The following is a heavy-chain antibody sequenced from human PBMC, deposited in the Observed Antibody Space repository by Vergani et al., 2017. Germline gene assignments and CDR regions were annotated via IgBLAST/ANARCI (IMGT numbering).Heavy chain of an antibody. CDR3: ARDTAMAAVYYYYYGMDV. CDR2: ISAYNGNT. Sequence: QVQLVQSGAEVKKPGASVKVSCKASGYTFTSYGISWVRQAPGQGLEWMGWISAYNGNTNYAQKLQGRVTMTTDTSTSTAYMELRSLGSDDTAVYYCARDTAMAAVYYYYYGMDVWGQGTTVTVSS. V-gene: IGHV1-18*04. CDR1: GYTFTSYG. D-gene: IGHD5-18*01. J-gene: IGHJ6*02.